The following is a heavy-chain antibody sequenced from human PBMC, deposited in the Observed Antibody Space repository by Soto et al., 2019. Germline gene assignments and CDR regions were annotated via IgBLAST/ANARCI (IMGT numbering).Heavy chain of an antibody. D-gene: IGHD2-2*02. V-gene: IGHV3-21*01. CDR3: LRGGRGYTRDDTLEI. Sequence: EVQLVESGGGLVKPGESLRLSCVASDSTFSSYSMNWVRQARGRGLEWVSSLSSRGSVVFYAESMRGRFTISRDNAKNSLYLQMNSLGAEDTAVYYCLRGGRGYTRDDTLEIWGQGTMVTVSS. J-gene: IGHJ3*02. CDR1: DSTFSSYS. CDR2: LSSRGSVV.